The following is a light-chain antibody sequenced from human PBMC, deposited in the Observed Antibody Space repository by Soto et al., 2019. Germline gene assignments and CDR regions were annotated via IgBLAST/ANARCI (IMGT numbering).Light chain of an antibody. CDR1: QTVSSNY. V-gene: IGKV3-20*01. Sequence: EIILTQSPDTLSLPPGERATLSCRASQTVSSNYLAWCQQRPGQAPRLLIYGASTRAAGIPDRFSGSGSGTDFTLTITRLEPEDSAVYFCQQYTGPPTTFGQGTRLEI. J-gene: IGKJ5*01. CDR2: GAS. CDR3: QQYTGPPTT.